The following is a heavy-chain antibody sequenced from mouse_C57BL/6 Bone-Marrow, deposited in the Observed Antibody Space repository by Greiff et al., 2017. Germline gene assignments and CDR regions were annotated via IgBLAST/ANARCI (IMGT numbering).Heavy chain of an antibody. CDR2: IDPANGNT. CDR1: GFNIKNTY. V-gene: IGHV14-3*01. D-gene: IGHD1-1*01. CDR3: ARSYYGSSPWFAY. Sequence: EVQLQQSVAELVRPGASVKLSCTASGFNIKNTYMHWVKQRPEQGLEWIGRIDPANGNTKYAPKFQGKATITSDPSSNTAYLQLSSLTSEDTAIYYCARSYYGSSPWFAYWGQGTLVTVSA. J-gene: IGHJ3*01.